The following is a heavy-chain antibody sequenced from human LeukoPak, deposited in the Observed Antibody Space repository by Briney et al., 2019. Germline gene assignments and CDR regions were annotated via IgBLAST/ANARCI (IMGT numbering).Heavy chain of an antibody. D-gene: IGHD3-22*01. CDR2: IKQDGSEK. CDR3: ASHDSSGYYVD. Sequence: PGGSLRLSCAASGFTFSSYWMSWVRQAPGKGLEWVANIKQDGSEKYYVDSVKGRFTISRDNAKNSLYLQMNSLRAEDTAVYYCASHDSSGYYVDWGQGTLVTVSS. CDR1: GFTFSSYW. V-gene: IGHV3-7*01. J-gene: IGHJ4*02.